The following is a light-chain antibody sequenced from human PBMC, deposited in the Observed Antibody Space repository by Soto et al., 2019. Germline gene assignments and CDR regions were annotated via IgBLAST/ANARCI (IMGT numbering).Light chain of an antibody. CDR3: QSYDSSLSGVV. CDR1: SSNIGARYE. V-gene: IGLV1-40*01. J-gene: IGLJ2*01. CDR2: EDI. Sequence: QSVLTQPPSVSGAPGQTVTISCTGSSSNIGARYEVHWYQQLPGTAPKLLIYEDIKRPSGIPDRFSGSKSGASASLAITGLLSEDEAEYYCQSYDSSLSGVVLGGGTKLTVL.